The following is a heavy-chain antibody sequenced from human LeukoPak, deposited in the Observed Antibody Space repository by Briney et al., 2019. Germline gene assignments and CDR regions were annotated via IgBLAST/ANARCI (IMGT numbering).Heavy chain of an antibody. Sequence: SETLSLTCTVSGGSISSGDYYWSWIRQPPGKGLEWIGYIYYSGSTYYNPSLKSRVTISVDTSKNQFSLKLSSVTAADTAVYYCAAQGVPAAMGYYYYGMDVWGQGTTVTVSS. V-gene: IGHV4-30-4*01. CDR2: IYYSGST. J-gene: IGHJ6*02. CDR1: GGSISSGDYY. CDR3: AAQGVPAAMGYYYYGMDV. D-gene: IGHD2-2*01.